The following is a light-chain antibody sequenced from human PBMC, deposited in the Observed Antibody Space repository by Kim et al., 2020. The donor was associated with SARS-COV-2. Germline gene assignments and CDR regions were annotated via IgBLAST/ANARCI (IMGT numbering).Light chain of an antibody. Sequence: LTCTLRSGINVGTYRIYWYQQKPGSPPQYLLRYKSDSDKQQGSGVPSRFSGSKDASANAGILLISGLQSEDEADYYCMIWHSSAWVFGGGTQLTV. V-gene: IGLV5-45*01. CDR1: SGINVGTYR. CDR2: YKSDSDK. CDR3: MIWHSSAWV. J-gene: IGLJ3*02.